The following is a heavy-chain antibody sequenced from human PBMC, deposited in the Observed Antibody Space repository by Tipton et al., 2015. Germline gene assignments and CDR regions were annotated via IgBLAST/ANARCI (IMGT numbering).Heavy chain of an antibody. J-gene: IGHJ4*02. D-gene: IGHD3-16*01. CDR2: IYYSGST. V-gene: IGHV4-61*08. CDR1: GGSISSGDYY. CDR3: VRVPLNYGYLWGSSPTGYFDY. Sequence: GLVKPSETLSLTCTVSGGSISSGDYYWSWIRQPPGKGLEWIGYIYYSGSTNYNPSLTSRVTISVDTSENQFSLKLRSVTAADTAVYFCVRVPLNYGYLWGSSPTGYFDYWGQGTLVTVSS.